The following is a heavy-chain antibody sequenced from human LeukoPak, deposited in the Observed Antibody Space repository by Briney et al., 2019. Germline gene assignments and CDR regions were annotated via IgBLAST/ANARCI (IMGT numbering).Heavy chain of an antibody. Sequence: GGSLRLSCAASGFIFNNHYMSWVRQAPGKGLEWVAVISYDGSNKYYADSVKGRFTISRDNSKNTLYLQMNSLRAEDTAVYYCAKLGQPSDWGQGTLVTVSS. CDR1: GFIFNNHY. CDR2: ISYDGSNK. CDR3: AKLGQPSD. D-gene: IGHD5-18*01. J-gene: IGHJ4*02. V-gene: IGHV3-30*18.